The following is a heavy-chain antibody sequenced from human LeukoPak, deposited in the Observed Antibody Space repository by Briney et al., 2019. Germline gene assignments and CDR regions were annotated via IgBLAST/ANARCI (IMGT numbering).Heavy chain of an antibody. CDR1: GFTFSSYA. D-gene: IGHD3-3*01. CDR3: AKAQYDFWSGYYTPYYYYYMDV. Sequence: GGSLRLSCAASGFTFSSYAMSWVRQAPGKGLEWVSAISGSGGSTYYADSVKGRFTIFRDNSKNTLYLQMNSLRAEDTAVYYCAKAQYDFWSGYYTPYYYYYMDVRGKGTTVTVSS. J-gene: IGHJ6*03. CDR2: ISGSGGST. V-gene: IGHV3-23*01.